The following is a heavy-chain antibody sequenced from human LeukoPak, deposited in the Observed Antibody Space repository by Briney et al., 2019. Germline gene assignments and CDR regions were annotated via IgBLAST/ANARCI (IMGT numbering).Heavy chain of an antibody. J-gene: IGHJ6*02. CDR1: GFTFSSYG. D-gene: IGHD6-6*01. V-gene: IGHV3-7*01. Sequence: PGGSLRLSCAASGFTFSSYGMNWVRQAPGKGLEWVANIKEDGSEKYYVDSVKGRFTISRDNAKNSLYLQMDSLRVEDTAVYYCARRPALDVWGQGTTVTVSS. CDR2: IKEDGSEK. CDR3: ARRPALDV.